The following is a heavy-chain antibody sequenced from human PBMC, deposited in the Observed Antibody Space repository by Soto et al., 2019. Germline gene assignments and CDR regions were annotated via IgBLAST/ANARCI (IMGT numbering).Heavy chain of an antibody. CDR2: ISYDGDNR. V-gene: IGHV3-30-3*01. CDR3: VSPHPDSSNAVDL. D-gene: IGHD3-22*01. J-gene: IGHJ5*02. CDR1: GFSFSHYA. Sequence: QPHLVESGGGVVQPGRSLRLSCAAAGFSFSHYAMHWVRQPPGKGLEGVALISYDGDNRYFSDSVRGRFTISRDNYKTTVHLEMNDLRLDDTATYYCVSPHPDSSNAVDLWGRGTLVTVSS.